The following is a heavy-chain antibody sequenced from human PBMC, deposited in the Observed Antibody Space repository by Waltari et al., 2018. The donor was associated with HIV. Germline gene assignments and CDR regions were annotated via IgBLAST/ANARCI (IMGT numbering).Heavy chain of an antibody. D-gene: IGHD1-26*01. CDR1: GFTFINFG. J-gene: IGHJ4*02. Sequence: QVQLVESGGGVVQPGRPLRLSCAASGFTFINFGMHWVRQARGKGVEWVAVISYVGNNKYYADSVKGRFTISRDNSKNTTYLQMNSLRAEDTAVYYCAKAVGATQRGYFDYWGQGTLVTVSS. V-gene: IGHV3-30*18. CDR2: ISYVGNNK. CDR3: AKAVGATQRGYFDY.